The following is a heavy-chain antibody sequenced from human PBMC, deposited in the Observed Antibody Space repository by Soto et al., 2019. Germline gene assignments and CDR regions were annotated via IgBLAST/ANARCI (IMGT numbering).Heavy chain of an antibody. Sequence: QVQLVQSGAEVKKLGASVKVSCKASEDTFTRYVIHWVRQAPGQRLEWMGWINAGNGNTKYSQNFQGRVTITRDASASTAYMELSSLRSQDTAVYYCATSTIDTSTWKQYFYGMDVWGQGSTVTVSS. CDR3: ATSTIDTSTWKQYFYGMDV. D-gene: IGHD6-13*01. CDR2: INAGNGNT. CDR1: EDTFTRYV. V-gene: IGHV1-3*01. J-gene: IGHJ6*02.